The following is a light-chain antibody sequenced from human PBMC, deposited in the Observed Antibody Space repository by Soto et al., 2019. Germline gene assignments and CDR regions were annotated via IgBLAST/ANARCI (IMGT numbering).Light chain of an antibody. CDR3: ASCTTNSTSVL. Sequence: QSALTQPASVSGSPGQSITISCTGTSSDVGDCNCVSWYQQYPGKAPKLMIYDVNNRPSGVSIRFSGSKSANTASLTISGLQTEDEADYYCASCTTNSTSVLFGGGTKLTVL. V-gene: IGLV2-14*01. CDR1: SSDVGDCNC. J-gene: IGLJ2*01. CDR2: DVN.